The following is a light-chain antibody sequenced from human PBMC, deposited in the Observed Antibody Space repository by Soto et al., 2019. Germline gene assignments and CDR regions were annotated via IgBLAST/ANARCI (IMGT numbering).Light chain of an antibody. CDR1: QSVSNND. CDR2: GAS. J-gene: IGKJ1*01. Sequence: EIVLTQYPGTLSLSPGERATLSCRASQSVSNNDLAWYQQKPGQAPRLLIYGASNRATGIPDRFSGSGAGTDFTLTISRLEPEDCAVYYCQQDGSSGTFGQGTKVEI. V-gene: IGKV3-20*01. CDR3: QQDGSSGT.